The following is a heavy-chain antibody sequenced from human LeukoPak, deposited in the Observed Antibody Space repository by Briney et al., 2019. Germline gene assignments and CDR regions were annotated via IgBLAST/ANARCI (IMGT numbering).Heavy chain of an antibody. J-gene: IGHJ4*02. Sequence: SVKVSCKASGYTFTSYAISWVRQAPGQGLEWMGGIIPIFGTANYAQKFQGRVTITADESTSTAYMELSSLRSEDTAVYYCARLTIAVAGTRTDYWGQGTLVTVSS. CDR3: ARLTIAVAGTRTDY. CDR2: IIPIFGTA. V-gene: IGHV1-69*13. CDR1: GYTFTSYA. D-gene: IGHD6-19*01.